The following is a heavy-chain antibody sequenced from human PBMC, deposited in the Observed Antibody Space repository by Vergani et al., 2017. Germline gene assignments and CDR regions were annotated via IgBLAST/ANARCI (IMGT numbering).Heavy chain of an antibody. CDR1: GYTFTSYG. Sequence: QVQLVQSGAEVKKPGASVKVSCKASGYTFTSYGISWVRQAPGQGLEWMGWISAYNGNTNYAQKRQGRVTMTTDTSTSTAYMELRSLRSDDTAVYYCARDTYYDFWSGYPSGYGMDVWGQGTTVTVSS. CDR2: ISAYNGNT. J-gene: IGHJ6*02. CDR3: ARDTYYDFWSGYPSGYGMDV. V-gene: IGHV1-18*01. D-gene: IGHD3-3*01.